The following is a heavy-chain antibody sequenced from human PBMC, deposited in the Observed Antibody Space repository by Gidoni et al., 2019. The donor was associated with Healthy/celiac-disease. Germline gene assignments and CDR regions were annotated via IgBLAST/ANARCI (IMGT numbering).Heavy chain of an antibody. J-gene: IGHJ5*02. CDR2: IYYSGST. CDR1: GGSVSSGSYY. V-gene: IGHV4-61*01. D-gene: IGHD3-3*01. Sequence: QVQLQESGPGLVRPSETLSLTCTVSGGSVSSGSYYWSWIRQPPGKGLEWIGYIYYSGSTNYNPSLKRRVTISVDTSKNQFSLKLSSVTAADTAVYYCARAYYDFWSGYSNWFDPWGQGTLVTVSS. CDR3: ARAYYDFWSGYSNWFDP.